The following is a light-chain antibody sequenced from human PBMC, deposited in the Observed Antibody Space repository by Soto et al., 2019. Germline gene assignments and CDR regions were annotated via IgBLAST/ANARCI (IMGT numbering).Light chain of an antibody. CDR2: GAS. CDR1: QSVRSTY. V-gene: IGKV3-20*01. CDR3: QQYGSSPRT. Sequence: EIVLTQSPGTLSLSPGERATLSCRASQSVRSTYLAWYQQRPGQAPRLLIYGASSRDTDIPDRFSGSGSGTYFTLTISRLESEDSAVYYCQQYGSSPRTFGQGTRVAIK. J-gene: IGKJ1*01.